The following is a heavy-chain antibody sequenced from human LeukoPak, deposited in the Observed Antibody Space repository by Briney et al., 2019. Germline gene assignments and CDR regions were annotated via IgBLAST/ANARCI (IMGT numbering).Heavy chain of an antibody. J-gene: IGHJ6*02. Sequence: PGGSLRLSCAASGFTFSSYWMHWVRQAPGKGLVWVSRINSDGSSTSYADSVKGRFTISRDNAKNTLYLQMNSLRAEDTAVYYCAKKRGRGYSGYGYYYYGMDVWGQGTTVTVSS. CDR2: INSDGSST. CDR1: GFTFSSYW. CDR3: AKKRGRGYSGYGYYYYGMDV. D-gene: IGHD5-12*01. V-gene: IGHV3-74*01.